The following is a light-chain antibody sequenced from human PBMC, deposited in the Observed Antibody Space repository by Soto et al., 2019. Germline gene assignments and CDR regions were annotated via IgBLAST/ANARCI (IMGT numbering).Light chain of an antibody. J-gene: IGKJ1*01. V-gene: IGKV3-15*01. CDR1: QSVSSN. CDR3: QQYNNPRT. Sequence: EIVMTQSPATLSVSPWERATLSSRASQSVSSNLAWYQQKPGQAPRLLIYGASTRATGIPARFSGSGSGTEFTLTISSLQSEDFAVYYCQQYNNPRTFGQGTKVDIK. CDR2: GAS.